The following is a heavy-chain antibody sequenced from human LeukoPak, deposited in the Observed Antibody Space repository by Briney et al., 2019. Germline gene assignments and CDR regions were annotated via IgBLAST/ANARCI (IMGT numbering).Heavy chain of an antibody. J-gene: IGHJ1*01. CDR3: ARYGSGSYSDDHFQH. CDR2: IYYSGST. V-gene: IGHV4-59*08. CDR1: GGSISSYY. Sequence: SETLSLTCTVSGGSISSYYWSWIRQPPGKGLEWIGYIYYSGSTKYNPSLKSRVTISVDTSKNQFSLKLTSVTAADTAVYYCARYGSGSYSDDHFQHWGQGTLVTVSS. D-gene: IGHD3-10*01.